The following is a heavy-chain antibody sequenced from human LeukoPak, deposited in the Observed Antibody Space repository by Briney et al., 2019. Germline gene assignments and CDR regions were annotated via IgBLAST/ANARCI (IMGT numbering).Heavy chain of an antibody. CDR3: AKSGIAAAGQRGYFDY. V-gene: IGHV3-30*18. D-gene: IGHD6-13*01. CDR2: ISNDGSNK. CDR1: GFTFSTYG. Sequence: GGSLRLSCAASGFTFSTYGIHWVRQAPGKGLEWVAVISNDGSNKYYADSVKGRFTISRDNSKDTVYLQMNSLRGEDTAVYYCAKSGIAAAGQRGYFDYWGQGTLVTVSS. J-gene: IGHJ4*02.